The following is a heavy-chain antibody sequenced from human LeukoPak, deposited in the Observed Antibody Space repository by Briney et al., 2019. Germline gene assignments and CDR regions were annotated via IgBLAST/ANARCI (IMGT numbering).Heavy chain of an antibody. Sequence: GGSLRLSCAASGFTFDDYAMHWVRQAPGKGLEWVSGISSNSGSIGYADSVKGRFTISRDNAKNSLYLEMNRLRAEDTALSYCAKDYASSGYYSYFDYWGQGTLVTVSS. CDR3: AKDYASSGYYSYFDY. J-gene: IGHJ4*02. V-gene: IGHV3-9*01. CDR1: GFTFDDYA. CDR2: ISSNSGSI. D-gene: IGHD3-22*01.